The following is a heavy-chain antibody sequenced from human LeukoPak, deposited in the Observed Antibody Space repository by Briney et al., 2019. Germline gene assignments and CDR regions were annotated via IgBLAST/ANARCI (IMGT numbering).Heavy chain of an antibody. CDR1: GFTFASYA. CDR3: AKHQNKGFDY. Sequence: GGSLRLSCAASGFTFASYAMSWVRQAPGKGLEWVSIISGSGGSTFYVDSVKGRFTISRDNSTNTRYLQMNSLRAEDTAVYYCAKHQNKGFDYWGQGTLVTVSS. V-gene: IGHV3-23*01. J-gene: IGHJ4*02. CDR2: ISGSGGST.